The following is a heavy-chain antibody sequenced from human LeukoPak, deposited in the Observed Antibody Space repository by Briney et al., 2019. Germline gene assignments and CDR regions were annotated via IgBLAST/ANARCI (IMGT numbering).Heavy chain of an antibody. J-gene: IGHJ4*02. CDR2: IYTGGTT. D-gene: IGHD3-16*01. V-gene: IGHV4-61*02. Sequence: SETLSLTCTVSGGSISSGKYYWSWIRQPAGKELEWIGRIYTGGTTSYNPSLKSRVTISVDTSKNQFSLKLTSVTAADTAVYYCAREQEGGGELGFDYWGQGTLVTVSS. CDR3: AREQEGGGELGFDY. CDR1: GGSISSGKYY.